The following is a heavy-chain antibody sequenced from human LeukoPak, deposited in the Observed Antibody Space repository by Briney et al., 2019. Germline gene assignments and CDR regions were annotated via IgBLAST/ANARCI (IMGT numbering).Heavy chain of an antibody. J-gene: IGHJ4*02. CDR3: AREARSGWSYYFDY. Sequence: ASVKVSCKASGYTFTGYYMHWVRQAPGQGLEWMGWINPNSGGTNYAQKFQGRVTMTSDTSISTAYMELSRLRSDDTAVYYCAREARSGWSYYFDYWGQGTLVTVSS. V-gene: IGHV1-2*02. D-gene: IGHD6-19*01. CDR2: INPNSGGT. CDR1: GYTFTGYY.